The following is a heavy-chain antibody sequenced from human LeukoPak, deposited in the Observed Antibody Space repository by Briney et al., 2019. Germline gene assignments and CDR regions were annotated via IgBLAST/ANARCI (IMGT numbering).Heavy chain of an antibody. V-gene: IGHV3-53*01. D-gene: IGHD6-13*01. CDR3: ARGDTAIAAAGTALYYYGMDV. CDR1: GFTVSTNY. CDR2: IYSGGST. J-gene: IGHJ6*02. Sequence: GGSLRLSCAASGFTVSTNYMSWVRQAPGKGLEWVSVIYSGGSTYYADSVKGRFTFSRDNSKNTLYLQMNSLRAEDTAVYYCARGDTAIAAAGTALYYYGMDVWGQGTTVTVSS.